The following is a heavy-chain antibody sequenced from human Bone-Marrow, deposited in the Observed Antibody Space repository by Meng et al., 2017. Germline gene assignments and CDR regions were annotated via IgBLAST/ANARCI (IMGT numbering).Heavy chain of an antibody. J-gene: IGHJ5*02. CDR1: GGSINSAGYY. D-gene: IGHD2-15*01. V-gene: IGHV4-31*01. CDR3: ARGRAFCSSGGCSLGWFDP. Sequence: QVHMQEPGPVLGKPAQSLSLPCSVSGGSINSAGYYWSCIRQHPGKGLEWIGYIYYTENTYYNPSLKSPMTISLDKSKHQFSLKLNSVTVADTAVYYCARGRAFCSSGGCSLGWFDPWGQGTLVTVSS. CDR2: IYYTENT.